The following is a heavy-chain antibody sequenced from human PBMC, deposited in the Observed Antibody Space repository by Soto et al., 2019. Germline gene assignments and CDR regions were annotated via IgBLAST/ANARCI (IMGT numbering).Heavy chain of an antibody. CDR2: MNPNSGNT. V-gene: IGHV1-8*01. J-gene: IGHJ6*02. CDR3: AREIVVALYDFWSGYYKNYYGMDV. CDR1: GYTFTSYD. Sequence: ASVKVSCKASGYTFTSYDINWVRQATGQGLEWMGWMNPNSGNTGYAQKFQGRVTMTRNTSISTAYMELSSLRSEDTAVYYCAREIVVALYDFWSGYYKNYYGMDVWGQGTTVTVSS. D-gene: IGHD3-3*01.